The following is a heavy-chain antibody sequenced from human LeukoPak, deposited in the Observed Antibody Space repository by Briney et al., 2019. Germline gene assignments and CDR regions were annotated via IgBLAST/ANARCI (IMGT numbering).Heavy chain of an antibody. CDR3: AKDTLGIAVHWFDH. Sequence: GGSLRLSCAASGFTFSDYYMSWIRQAPGKGLEWVSYISSSGNTIYYADSVKGRFTISRDNSKNTLYLQMNSLRAEDTAVYYCAKDTLGIAVHWFDHWGQGTLVTVSS. CDR1: GFTFSDYY. D-gene: IGHD6-19*01. V-gene: IGHV3-11*01. CDR2: ISSSGNTI. J-gene: IGHJ5*02.